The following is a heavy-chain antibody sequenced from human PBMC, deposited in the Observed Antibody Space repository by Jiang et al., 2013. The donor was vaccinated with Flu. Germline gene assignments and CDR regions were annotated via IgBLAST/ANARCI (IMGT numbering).Heavy chain of an antibody. CDR2: INAGNGIT. D-gene: IGHD6-19*01. CDR3: ASVGGGIAVAGT. Sequence: RQAPGQRLEWMGWINAGNGITKYSQKFQGRVTITRDTSATTAYMELSSLRSEDTAVYYCASVGGGIAVAGTWGQGTLVTVSS. J-gene: IGHJ5*02. V-gene: IGHV1-3*01.